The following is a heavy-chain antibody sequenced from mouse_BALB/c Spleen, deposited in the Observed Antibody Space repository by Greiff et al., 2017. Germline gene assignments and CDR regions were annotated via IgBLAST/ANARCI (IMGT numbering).Heavy chain of an antibody. D-gene: IGHD1-1*01. Sequence: DVQLVESGGGLVQPGGSLRLSCATSGFTFTDYYMSWVRQPPGKALEWLGFIRNKANGYTTEYSASVKGRFTISRDNSQSILYLQMNTLRAEDSATYYCARDRGVNYYGSSLYWYFDVWGAGTTVTVSS. CDR2: IRNKANGYTT. V-gene: IGHV7-3*02. CDR1: GFTFTDYY. J-gene: IGHJ1*01. CDR3: ARDRGVNYYGSSLYWYFDV.